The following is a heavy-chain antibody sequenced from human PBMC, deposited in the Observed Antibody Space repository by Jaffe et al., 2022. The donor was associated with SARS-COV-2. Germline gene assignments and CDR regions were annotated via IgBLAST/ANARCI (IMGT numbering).Heavy chain of an antibody. V-gene: IGHV3-49*04. D-gene: IGHD2-15*01. CDR2: IRSKAYGGTT. CDR1: GFTFGDYA. J-gene: IGHJ3*02. Sequence: EVQLVESGGGLVQPGRSLRLSCTASGFTFGDYAMSWVRQAPGKGLEWVGFIRSKAYGGTTEYAASVKGRFTISRDDSKSIAYLQMNSLKTEDTAVYYCTRVRSRLGYCSGGSCYSGNAFDIWGQGTMVTVSS. CDR3: TRVRSRLGYCSGGSCYSGNAFDI.